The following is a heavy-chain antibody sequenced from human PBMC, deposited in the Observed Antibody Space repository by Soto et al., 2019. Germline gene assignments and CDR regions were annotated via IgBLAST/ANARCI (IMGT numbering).Heavy chain of an antibody. CDR2: INPSGVST. J-gene: IGHJ3*02. V-gene: IGHV1-46*01. CDR1: GDGFACYY. D-gene: IGHD2-2*01. CDR3: AIPAPFDI. Sequence: SVKVTCEACGDGFACYYRHSVRQSPGQGLEWMGIINPSGVSTSDAQKCQGRGTTTRDTSTSTVYMELGSLRSEDTAVDYWAIPAPFDIWGQGTRVPV.